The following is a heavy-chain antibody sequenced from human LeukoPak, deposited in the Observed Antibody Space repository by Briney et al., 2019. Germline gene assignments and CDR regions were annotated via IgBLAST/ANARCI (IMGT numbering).Heavy chain of an antibody. D-gene: IGHD6-19*01. J-gene: IGHJ4*02. Sequence: GGSLRLSCEASGFTVISNYMSWVRQAPGKGLEWVSVIYSGGNTYYADSVEGRFTISRDNSKNTLYLQMNSLRAEDTAVYYCAKDGIHSSGWSVDYWGQGTLVTVSS. V-gene: IGHV3-66*02. CDR3: AKDGIHSSGWSVDY. CDR1: GFTVISNY. CDR2: IYSGGNT.